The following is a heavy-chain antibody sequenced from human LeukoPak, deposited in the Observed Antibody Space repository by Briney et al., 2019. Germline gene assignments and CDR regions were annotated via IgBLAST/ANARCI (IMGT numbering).Heavy chain of an antibody. CDR2: IIPNTGGT. Sequence: ASVKVSCKASGYTFTDYYLHWVRQSPGQGLEWMGWIIPNTGGTNYAQKFQDWVTVTRDTSISTAYMELSRLRSDDTAVYYCARDPGYSYGYGLDYWGQGTLVTVSS. J-gene: IGHJ4*02. CDR3: ARDPGYSYGYGLDY. CDR1: GYTFTDYY. V-gene: IGHV1-2*04. D-gene: IGHD5-18*01.